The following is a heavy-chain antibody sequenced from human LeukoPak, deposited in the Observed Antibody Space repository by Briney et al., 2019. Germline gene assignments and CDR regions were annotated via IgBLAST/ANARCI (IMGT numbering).Heavy chain of an antibody. Sequence: SETLSLTCTVSGGSISSSSYYWGWIRQPPGKGLEWIGSIYYSGSTYYNPSLKSRVTISVDTSKNQFSLKLSSVTAADTAVYYCARVDLVDDYVWGSYRYYFDYWGQGTLVTVSS. J-gene: IGHJ4*02. CDR3: ARVDLVDDYVWGSYRYYFDY. CDR1: GGSISSSSYY. D-gene: IGHD3-16*02. V-gene: IGHV4-39*07. CDR2: IYYSGST.